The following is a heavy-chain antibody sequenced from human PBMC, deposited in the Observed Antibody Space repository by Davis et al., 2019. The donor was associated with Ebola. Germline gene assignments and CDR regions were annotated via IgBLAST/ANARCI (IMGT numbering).Heavy chain of an antibody. CDR2: INPNSGGT. CDR3: ASGTTVTTGFDN. CDR1: GYTFTSYY. D-gene: IGHD4-17*01. J-gene: IGHJ4*02. Sequence: ASVKVSCKASGYTFTSYYMHWVRQAPGQGLEWMGRINPNSGGTNYAQKFQGRVTMTRDTSISTAYMELSRLRSDDTAVYYCASGTTVTTGFDNWGQGTLVTVSS. V-gene: IGHV1-2*06.